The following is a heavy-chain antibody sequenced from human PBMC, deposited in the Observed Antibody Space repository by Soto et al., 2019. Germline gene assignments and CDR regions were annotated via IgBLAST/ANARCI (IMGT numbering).Heavy chain of an antibody. CDR3: ARDRRYFQPYGMDV. Sequence: QVQLQESGPGLVKPSETLSLACTVSGGSISSYYWSWIRQPPGKGLEWIGYIYYSGSTNYNPSLKSRVTISVDTSKNQFSLKLSSVTAADTAVYYCARDRRYFQPYGMDVWGQGTTVTVSS. J-gene: IGHJ6*02. D-gene: IGHD3-9*01. CDR2: IYYSGST. V-gene: IGHV4-59*01. CDR1: GGSISSYY.